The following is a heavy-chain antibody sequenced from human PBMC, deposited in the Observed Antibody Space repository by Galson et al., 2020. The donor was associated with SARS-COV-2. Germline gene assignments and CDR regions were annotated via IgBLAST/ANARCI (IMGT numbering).Heavy chain of an antibody. V-gene: IGHV4-39*07. D-gene: IGHD6-19*01. Sequence: SETLSLTCTVSGGSISSSSYYWGWIRQPPGKGLEWIGSIYYSGSTYYNPSLKSRVTISVDTSKNQFSLKLSSVTAADTAVYYCARDFPVAEGEDCWGQGTLVTVSS. CDR1: GGSISSSSYY. CDR2: IYYSGST. CDR3: ARDFPVAEGEDC. J-gene: IGHJ4*02.